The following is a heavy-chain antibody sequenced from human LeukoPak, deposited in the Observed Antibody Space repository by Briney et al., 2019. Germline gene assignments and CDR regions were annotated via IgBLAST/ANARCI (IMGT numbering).Heavy chain of an antibody. Sequence: GGSLRLSCTASGFTFSSFAMHWVRQAPGKGLEWVAFIRYDGSNKYYADSVKGRFTISRDNSKNTLYLQMSSLRAEDTALYYCAKDAGGFSPEYYFDSWGQGTLVTVSS. CDR1: GFTFSSFA. CDR3: AKDAGGFSPEYYFDS. J-gene: IGHJ4*02. V-gene: IGHV3-30*02. CDR2: IRYDGSNK. D-gene: IGHD6-25*01.